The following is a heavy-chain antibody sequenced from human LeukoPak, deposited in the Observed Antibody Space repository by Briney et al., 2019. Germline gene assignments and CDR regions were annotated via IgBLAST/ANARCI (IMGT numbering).Heavy chain of an antibody. Sequence: GGSLRLSCAASGFTFSNNWMHWLRQAPGKELVWVSRINSDGRTTTHPDSVKGRFTISLDNAKNTLYLHMNSLRAEYTAVYYCAMIKEGWGQGTLVSVSS. CDR1: GFTFSNNW. V-gene: IGHV3-74*01. CDR3: AMIKEG. J-gene: IGHJ4*02. D-gene: IGHD3-22*01. CDR2: INSDGRTT.